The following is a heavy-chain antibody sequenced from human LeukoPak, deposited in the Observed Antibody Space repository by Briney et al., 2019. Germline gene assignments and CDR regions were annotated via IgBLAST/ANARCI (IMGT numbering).Heavy chain of an antibody. CDR3: ARGRPHGNDY. J-gene: IGHJ4*02. V-gene: IGHV3-74*01. Sequence: GGSLRLSCAVSELTVTINYMSWVRQAPGKGLVWVSRIASDGSSTTYADSVKGRFSISRDNAKNTLYLQMNSLRVEDTAVYYCARGRPHGNDYWGQGTLVTVSS. CDR1: ELTVTINY. D-gene: IGHD4-23*01. CDR2: IASDGSST.